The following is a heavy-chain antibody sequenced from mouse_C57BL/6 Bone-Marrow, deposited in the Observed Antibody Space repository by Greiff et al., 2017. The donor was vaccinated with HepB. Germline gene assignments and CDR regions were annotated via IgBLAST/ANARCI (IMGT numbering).Heavy chain of an antibody. CDR1: GYTFTSYW. CDR3: VPQLWYLYYFDY. Sequence: VQLQQPGAELVKPGASVKVSCKASGYTFTSYWMHWVKQRPGQGLEWIGRIHPSDSDTNYNQKFKGKATLTVDKSSSTAYMQLSSLTSEDSAVYYCVPQLWYLYYFDYWGQGTSLTVSS. V-gene: IGHV1-74*01. CDR2: IHPSDSDT. D-gene: IGHD2-1*01. J-gene: IGHJ2*02.